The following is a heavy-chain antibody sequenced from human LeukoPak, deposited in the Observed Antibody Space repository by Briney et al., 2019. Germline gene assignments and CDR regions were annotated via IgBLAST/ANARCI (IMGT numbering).Heavy chain of an antibody. CDR2: IYTTGST. D-gene: IGHD7-27*01. Sequence: SETLSLTCTVSGGSISSGSYYWSWIRQPAGKGLEWIGRIYTTGSTNYNAALKSRVTISVDTSKNQFSLKLSSVTAADTAVYYCASQELGRAATIDYWGQGTLVTVSS. CDR3: ASQELGRAATIDY. V-gene: IGHV4-61*02. CDR1: GGSISSGSYY. J-gene: IGHJ4*02.